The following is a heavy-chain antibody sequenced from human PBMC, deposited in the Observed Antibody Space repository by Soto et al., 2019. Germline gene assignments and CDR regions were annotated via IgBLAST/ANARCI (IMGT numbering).Heavy chain of an antibody. CDR3: ARDHCSSTSCPTYYFDY. V-gene: IGHV3-21*01. CDR2: ISSSDDFI. J-gene: IGHJ4*02. D-gene: IGHD2-2*01. CDR1: GFTFSSST. Sequence: GGSLRLSCAASGFTFSSSTMNWVRQAPGKGLEWVSSISSSDDFIYYADSVKGRFTISRDDAKNSLYLQMNSLRADDTAVYYCARDHCSSTSCPTYYFDYWGQGTLVTVSS.